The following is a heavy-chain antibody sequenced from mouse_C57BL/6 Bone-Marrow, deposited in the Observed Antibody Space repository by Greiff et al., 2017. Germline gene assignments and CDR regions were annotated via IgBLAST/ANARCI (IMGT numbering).Heavy chain of an antibody. J-gene: IGHJ3*01. D-gene: IGHD1-1*01. Sequence: EVQLQQSGPELVKPGASVKISCKASGYTFTDYYMNWVKQSHGKSLEWIGDINTNNGGTSYNQKFKGKATLTVDKASSTAYMELRSLASEYSAVYYCASYYCSSFAYWGQGTLVTVSA. CDR2: INTNNGGT. CDR1: GYTFTDYY. V-gene: IGHV1-26*01. CDR3: ASYYCSSFAY.